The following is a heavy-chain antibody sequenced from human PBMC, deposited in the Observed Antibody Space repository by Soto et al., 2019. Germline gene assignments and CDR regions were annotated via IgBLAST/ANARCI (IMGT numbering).Heavy chain of an antibody. V-gene: IGHV3-33*08. CDR2: IWYDGSNK. Sequence: GSLRLSCAASGFTFRSYGMHWVRQAPGKGLEWVSVIWYDGSNKYYADSVKGRFTISRNNSKNTLYLQMNSLRDEDTAVYYCARDLATDIVATITNYYYYYGMDVWGQGTKVTVSS. J-gene: IGHJ6*01. D-gene: IGHD5-12*01. CDR3: ARDLATDIVATITNYYYYYGMDV. CDR1: GFTFRSYG.